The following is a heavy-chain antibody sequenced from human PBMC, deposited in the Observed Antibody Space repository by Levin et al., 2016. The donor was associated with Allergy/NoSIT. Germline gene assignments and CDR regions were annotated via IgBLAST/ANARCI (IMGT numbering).Heavy chain of an antibody. D-gene: IGHD7-27*01. CDR3: AKGWGGMDV. V-gene: IGHV3-23*01. Sequence: GESLKISCAASGLTFSSYAMSWVRQAPGKGLEWVSAISGSGGSTYYADSVKGRFTISRDNSKNTLYLQMNSLRAEDTAVYYCAKGWGGMDVWGQGTTVTVSS. CDR1: GLTFSSYA. J-gene: IGHJ6*02. CDR2: ISGSGGST.